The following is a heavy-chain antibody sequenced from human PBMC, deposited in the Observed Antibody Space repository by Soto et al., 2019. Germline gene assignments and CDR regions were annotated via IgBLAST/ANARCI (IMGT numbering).Heavy chain of an antibody. CDR2: VHYSWTT. Sequence: QVQLQESGRGLVEPSQTLSLTCTVSGGSIGGAGYYWSWIRHHPGEGLEWTGYVHYSWTTYYNPSLKSRLTLSVDTSKTLFSLNLRTGTAADTAVYYCARGWTAGAGWANGFDLWGQGTLVTVSS. CDR1: GGSIGGAGYY. V-gene: IGHV4-31*03. J-gene: IGHJ5*02. CDR3: ARGWTAGAGWANGFDL. D-gene: IGHD6-13*01.